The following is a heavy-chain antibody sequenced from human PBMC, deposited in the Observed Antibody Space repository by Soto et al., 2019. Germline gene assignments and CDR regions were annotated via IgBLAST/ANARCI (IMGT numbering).Heavy chain of an antibody. Sequence: EVQLVESGGGLVQPGGSLRLSCEASGFTFNNYGLYWVRQAPGKGLEYVSSINTNGGTTYYANSVKGRFTISRDNSKNTLYLQMGSLRAEDTAVYYCARFRCGGDCSTSRWFDPWGQGTLVTVSS. CDR2: INTNGGTT. CDR3: ARFRCGGDCSTSRWFDP. J-gene: IGHJ5*02. CDR1: GFTFNNYG. V-gene: IGHV3-64*01. D-gene: IGHD2-21*02.